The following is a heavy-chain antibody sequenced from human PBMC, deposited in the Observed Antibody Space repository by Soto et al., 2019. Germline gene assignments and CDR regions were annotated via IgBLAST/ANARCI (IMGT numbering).Heavy chain of an antibody. CDR3: TATPYYDFWSGSPGG. CDR1: GFTFSNAW. D-gene: IGHD3-3*01. J-gene: IGHJ4*02. Sequence: EVQLVESGGGLVQPGGSLRLSCAASGFTFSNAWMNWVRQAPGKGLEWDGRIKSKTDGGTTDYAAPVKGRFTISRDHAKNTLYLQMNSLKTEDTAVYYCTATPYYDFWSGSPGGWGQGTLVTVSS. CDR2: IKSKTDGGTT. V-gene: IGHV3-15*07.